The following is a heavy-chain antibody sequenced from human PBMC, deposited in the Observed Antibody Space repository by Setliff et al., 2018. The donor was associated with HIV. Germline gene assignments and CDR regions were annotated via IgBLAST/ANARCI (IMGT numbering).Heavy chain of an antibody. Sequence: SETLSLTCAVSGGSISSDNWWTWVRQAPGKGLEWIGEINHSGRTKYNPSLKSRVTMSVDTSKNQILLRLSSVTAADTAVYYCARLSGGMVPNYWGQGTLVTVSS. D-gene: IGHD3-10*01. CDR1: GGSISSDNW. J-gene: IGHJ4*02. CDR3: ARLSGGMVPNY. CDR2: INHSGRT. V-gene: IGHV4-4*02.